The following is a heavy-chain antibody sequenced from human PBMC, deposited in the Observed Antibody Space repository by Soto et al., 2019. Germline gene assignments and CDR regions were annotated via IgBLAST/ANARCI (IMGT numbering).Heavy chain of an antibody. J-gene: IGHJ6*02. D-gene: IGHD3-22*01. V-gene: IGHV3-30*03. CDR2: ISYDGSNK. Sequence: GGSLRLSCAASGFTFSSYGMHWVRQAPGKGLEWVAVISYDGSNKYYADSVKGRFTISRDNSKNTLYLQMNSLRAEDTAVYYCAADGADDSSVYVPLLYYYCMDVWGQGTTVTVSS. CDR3: AADGADDSSVYVPLLYYYCMDV. CDR1: GFTFSSYG.